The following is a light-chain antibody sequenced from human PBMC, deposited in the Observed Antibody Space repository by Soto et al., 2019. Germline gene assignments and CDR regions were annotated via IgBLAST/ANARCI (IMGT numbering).Light chain of an antibody. CDR1: QSVLYSSNNKNY. J-gene: IGKJ2*01. Sequence: DIVMTQSPDSLAVSLGERATINCKSSQSVLYSSNNKNYLAWYQQRPGQPPKLLIYWASTRESGVPYRFSGSRSGTDFTLTITSLQAEDVAVYYCQQYASTPPTFGQGTKLEIK. CDR3: QQYASTPPT. V-gene: IGKV4-1*01. CDR2: WAS.